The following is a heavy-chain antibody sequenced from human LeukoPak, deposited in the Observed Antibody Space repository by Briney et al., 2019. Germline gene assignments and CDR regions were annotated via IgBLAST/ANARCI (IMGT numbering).Heavy chain of an antibody. V-gene: IGHV3-11*04. D-gene: IGHD4-23*01. CDR3: ARGSYGGNLDFDY. CDR1: GFTFRAYY. Sequence: GGSLRLSCAASGFTFRAYYMTWIRQAPGKGLEWVSYISPSGKTIYYADSVKGRFTISRDNARNSLYLEMNSLRAEDTAVYYCARGSYGGNLDFDYWGQGTLVTVSS. J-gene: IGHJ4*02. CDR2: ISPSGKTI.